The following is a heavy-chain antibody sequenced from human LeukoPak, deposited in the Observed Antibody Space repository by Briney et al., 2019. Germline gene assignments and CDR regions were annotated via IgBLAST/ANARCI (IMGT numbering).Heavy chain of an antibody. V-gene: IGHV3-30*02. CDR3: AKDFGHV. CDR2: IRYDGSNK. J-gene: IGHJ4*02. D-gene: IGHD3-10*01. CDR1: GFTFNTYG. Sequence: PGGSLRLSCAASGFTFNTYGMHWVRQAPGKGLEWVAFIRYDGSNKYYAGSVKGRFTISRDNSKNTLYLQMNSLRPEDTAVYYCAKDFGHVWGQGTLVTVSS.